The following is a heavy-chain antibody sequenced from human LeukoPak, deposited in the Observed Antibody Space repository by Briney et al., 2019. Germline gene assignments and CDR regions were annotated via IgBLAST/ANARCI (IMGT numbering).Heavy chain of an antibody. J-gene: IGHJ3*02. CDR1: GFTFSSYW. V-gene: IGHV3-74*01. Sequence: GGSLRLSCAASGFTFSSYWMHWVRQAPGKGLVWVSRINSDGSSTSYADSVKGRFTISRDNAKNSVYLQLNSLRVEDTALYYCTRDRAYSAFDIWGQGTMVTVSS. CDR3: TRDRAYSAFDI. CDR2: INSDGSST. D-gene: IGHD4-11*01.